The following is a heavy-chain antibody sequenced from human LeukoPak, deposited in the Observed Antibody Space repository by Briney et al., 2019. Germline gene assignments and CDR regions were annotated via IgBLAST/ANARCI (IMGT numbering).Heavy chain of an antibody. CDR1: GFTFSGYP. V-gene: IGHV3-30-3*01. Sequence: PGGSLRLSCAASGFTFSGYPIHWVRQAPGKGLEWVAVISYDGSNKYYADSVKGRFTISRDNSKNTLYLQMNSLRAEDTAVYYCARDSSEFRSLLFHWGQGTLVTVSS. CDR2: ISYDGSNK. J-gene: IGHJ1*01. D-gene: IGHD1-14*01. CDR3: ARDSSEFRSLLFH.